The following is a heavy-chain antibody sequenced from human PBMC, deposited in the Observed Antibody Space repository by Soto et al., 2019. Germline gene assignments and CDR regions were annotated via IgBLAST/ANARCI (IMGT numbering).Heavy chain of an antibody. CDR1: GFTFSSYW. D-gene: IGHD6-19*01. J-gene: IGHJ4*02. V-gene: IGHV3-7*03. Sequence: EVQLVESGGGLVQPGGSLRLSCAASGFTFSSYWMSWVRQAPGKGLEWVANIKQDGSEKYYVDSVKGRFTISRDNAKNSLYLQMNSLRAEDTAVYYCAGAGWQCLPTPFDYWGQGTLVTVSS. CDR3: AGAGWQCLPTPFDY. CDR2: IKQDGSEK.